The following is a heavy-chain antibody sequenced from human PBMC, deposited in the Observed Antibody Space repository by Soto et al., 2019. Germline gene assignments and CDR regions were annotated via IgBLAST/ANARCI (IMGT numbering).Heavy chain of an antibody. CDR3: ARGRTVISPSFFDF. CDR2: ISYDGNDK. Sequence: GGSLRLSCVVSGFSFSGYSLHWVRQAPGKGLEWLAVISYDGNDKYYAASVKGRLTISRDNAKETLYLQLDSVRSEDTATYYCARGRTVISPSFFDFWGQGTRVTVSS. D-gene: IGHD2-21*01. J-gene: IGHJ4*02. V-gene: IGHV3-30-3*01. CDR1: GFSFSGYS.